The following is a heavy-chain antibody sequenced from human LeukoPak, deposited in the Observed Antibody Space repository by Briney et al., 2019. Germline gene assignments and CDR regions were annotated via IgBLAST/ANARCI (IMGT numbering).Heavy chain of an antibody. CDR3: ARVVDSAAVAGTGNYYFYY. J-gene: IGHJ4*02. CDR2: IYRSGST. D-gene: IGHD6-19*01. CDR1: GGSISSGYY. Sequence: PSETLSLTCAVSGGSISSGYYYCCPRQPPRKGLEWIGTIYRSGSTSYNESLKSRVTISVDTSKNQFALKLISVTAADAAGHYCARVVDSAAVAGTGNYYFYYLVQGILVTVSS. V-gene: IGHV4-38-2*01.